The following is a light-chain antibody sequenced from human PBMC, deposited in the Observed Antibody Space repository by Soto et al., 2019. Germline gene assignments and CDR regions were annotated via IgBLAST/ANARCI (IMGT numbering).Light chain of an antibody. V-gene: IGKV1-39*01. Sequence: ISVTQSPSSLSGSVGDRVIITCRASESITGYLNWYQQKPGKAPKLLISDVSVLEPGVSPSFRGPGPGREFTLTIDSLQPEDAATYYRQHSQRTRYTFGQGT. CDR3: QHSQRTRYT. CDR1: ESITGY. CDR2: DVS. J-gene: IGKJ2*01.